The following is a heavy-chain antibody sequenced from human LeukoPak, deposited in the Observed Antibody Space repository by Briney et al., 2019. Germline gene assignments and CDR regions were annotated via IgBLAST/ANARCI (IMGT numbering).Heavy chain of an antibody. V-gene: IGHV4-4*02. J-gene: IGHJ5*02. CDR1: GFTFSSYSM. Sequence: GSLRLSCAASGFTFSSYSMNWVRQPPGKGLEWIGEIYHSGSTNYNPSLKSRVTISVDKSKNQFSLKLSSVTAADTAVYYCARDRGQQWLDRWGQGTLVTVSS. D-gene: IGHD6-19*01. CDR2: IYHSGST. CDR3: ARDRGQQWLDR.